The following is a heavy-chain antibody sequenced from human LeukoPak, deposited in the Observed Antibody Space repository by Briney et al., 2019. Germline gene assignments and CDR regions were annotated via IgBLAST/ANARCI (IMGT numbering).Heavy chain of an antibody. V-gene: IGHV4-34*01. CDR2: INQSGST. Sequence: SETLSLTCAVYGGSFSGYYLSWIRQPPGKGLEWIGEINQSGSTNYNPSLKSRVTISVDTSKNQFSLKLSSVTAADTAVYYCARQNAYYYDSSGFNFDYWGQGTLVTVSS. CDR3: ARQNAYYYDSSGFNFDY. D-gene: IGHD3-22*01. J-gene: IGHJ4*02. CDR1: GGSFSGYY.